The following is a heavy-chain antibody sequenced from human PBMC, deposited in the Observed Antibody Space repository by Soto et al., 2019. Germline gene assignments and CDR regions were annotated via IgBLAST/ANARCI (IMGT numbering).Heavy chain of an antibody. CDR1: GGSVSSGSYY. V-gene: IGHV4-61*01. Sequence: SETLSLTCTVSGGSVSSGSYYWSWIRQPPGKGLEWIGYIYYSGSTNYNPSLKSRVTISVDTSKNQFSLKLSSVTAADTAVYYCARHGRDLRKGIAAAGLDYWGQGTLVTVSS. CDR3: ARHGRDLRKGIAAAGLDY. D-gene: IGHD6-13*01. CDR2: IYYSGST. J-gene: IGHJ4*02.